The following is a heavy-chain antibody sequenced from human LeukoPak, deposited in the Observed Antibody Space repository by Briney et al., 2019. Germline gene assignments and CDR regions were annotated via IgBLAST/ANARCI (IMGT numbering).Heavy chain of an antibody. CDR3: AREVGGNWFDP. CDR2: IYSGGST. V-gene: IGHV3-66*01. Sequence: GGSLKLSCSPSGLSVSSDYMSWVRQAPGKGLEYVSVIYSGGSTYYADSVKGRFTISRDSSKNTLYLQMNSLRAADTAVYYCAREVGGNWFDPWGQGTLVTVTS. J-gene: IGHJ5*02. D-gene: IGHD4-23*01. CDR1: GLSVSSDY.